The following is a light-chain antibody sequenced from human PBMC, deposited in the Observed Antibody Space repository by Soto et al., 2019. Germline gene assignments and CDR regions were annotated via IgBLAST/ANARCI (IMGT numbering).Light chain of an antibody. CDR2: GAS. CDR1: QSVSSSY. J-gene: IGKJ2*01. Sequence: EIVLTQSPGTLSLSPGERATLSCRASQSVSSSYLAWYQQKPGQAPRLLIYGASSRATGIPDRFSGSGSGTAFHLTISRLEPEDFAVYYCQQYGSSPVYTFGQGTKLEIK. CDR3: QQYGSSPVYT. V-gene: IGKV3-20*01.